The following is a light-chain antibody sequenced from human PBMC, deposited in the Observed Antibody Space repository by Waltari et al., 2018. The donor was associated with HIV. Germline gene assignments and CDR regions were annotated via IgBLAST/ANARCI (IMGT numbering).Light chain of an antibody. CDR3: SSYTSSSTLV. J-gene: IGLJ2*01. CDR1: SSDVGGYNY. V-gene: IGLV2-14*01. Sequence: QSALTQPASVSGSPGQSITIPCTGTSSDVGGYNYVSWYQQHPGKAPKLMIYEVSNRPSGVSNRFSGSKSGNTASLTISGLQAEDEADYYCSSYTSSSTLVFGGGNKLTVL. CDR2: EVS.